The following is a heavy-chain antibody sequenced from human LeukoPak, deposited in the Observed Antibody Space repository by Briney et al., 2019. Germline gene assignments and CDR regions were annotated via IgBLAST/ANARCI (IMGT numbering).Heavy chain of an antibody. CDR2: IDSGGST. V-gene: IGHV3-66*01. D-gene: IGHD1-1*01. CDR1: GFTVSSNY. J-gene: IGHJ4*02. CDR3: ASGGVPDY. Sequence: QAGGSLRLSCAASGFTVSSNYLSWVRQAPGKGLEWVSFIDSGGSTYYADSVKGRFTISRDNSKNTLYLQMNSLRAEDTAVYPCASGGVPDYWGQGAPVTVSS.